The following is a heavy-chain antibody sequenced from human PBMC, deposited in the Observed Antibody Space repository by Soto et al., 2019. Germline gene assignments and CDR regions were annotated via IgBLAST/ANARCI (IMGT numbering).Heavy chain of an antibody. CDR2: ISSSSSYI. J-gene: IGHJ6*02. CDR1: GFTFSSYS. CDR3: ARDGQQLVLYYYGMDV. D-gene: IGHD6-13*01. V-gene: IGHV3-21*01. Sequence: EVQLVESGGGLVKPGGSLRLSCAASGFTFSSYSMNWVRQAPGKGLEWVSSISSSSSYIYYADSVKGRFTISRDNAKNALYLQMNSLRAEDTAVYYCARDGQQLVLYYYGMDVWDQGTTVTVSS.